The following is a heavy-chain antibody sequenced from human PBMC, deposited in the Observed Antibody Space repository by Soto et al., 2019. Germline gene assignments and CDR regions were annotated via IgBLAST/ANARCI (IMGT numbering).Heavy chain of an antibody. V-gene: IGHV3-23*01. CDR2: ISGDGGST. D-gene: IGHD4-17*01. CDR3: AKVGGFDP. Sequence: GGSLRLSCAASGFTFSRYAMIWVRQTPGEGLECVSAISGDGGSTHYADSVKGRFTISRDNSKNTLYMQLNSLRAEDTAVYYCAKVGGFDPWGQGTLVTVSS. CDR1: GFTFSRYA. J-gene: IGHJ5*02.